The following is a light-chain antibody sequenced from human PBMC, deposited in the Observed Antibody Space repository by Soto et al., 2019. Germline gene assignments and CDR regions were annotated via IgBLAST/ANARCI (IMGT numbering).Light chain of an antibody. CDR2: DAS. J-gene: IGKJ5*01. CDR3: HQRSTWLWT. V-gene: IGKV3-11*01. Sequence: EIVLTQSPATLSLFPGERATLSCRASQSVSSYLAWYQQKPGQAPRLLIYDASNRATGIPARFSGSGSGTDFTLTISSLEPEDFAVYYCHQRSTWLWTFGQGTRLEIK. CDR1: QSVSSY.